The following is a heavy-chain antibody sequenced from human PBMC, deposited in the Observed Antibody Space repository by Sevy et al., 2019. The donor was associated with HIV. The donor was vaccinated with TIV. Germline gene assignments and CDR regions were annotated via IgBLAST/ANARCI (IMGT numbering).Heavy chain of an antibody. CDR2: ISGSGGST. V-gene: IGHV3-23*01. J-gene: IGHJ4*02. D-gene: IGHD3-22*01. CDR3: AKDITMIVVADVHFDY. CDR1: GFTFTTYA. Sequence: GGSLRLSCAVSGFTFTTYAMTWVRQAPGKGLQWVSGISGSGGSTYYADSVEGRFTISRDNAKNSLYLQMNSLRVEDTALYFCAKDITMIVVADVHFDYWGQGTLVTVSS.